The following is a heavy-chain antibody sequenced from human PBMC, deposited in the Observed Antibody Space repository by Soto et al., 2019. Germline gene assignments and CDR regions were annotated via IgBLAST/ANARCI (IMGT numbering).Heavy chain of an antibody. CDR3: ARGEGYCSGGTCYRWFDP. J-gene: IGHJ5*02. CDR1: GYTFTNYS. CDR2: INAGNGNT. V-gene: IGHV1-3*01. D-gene: IGHD2-15*01. Sequence: ASVKVSCKASGYTFTNYSMHWVRQAPGQRLEWMGWINAGNGNTKYSQKFQGRVTITRDTSATTAYMELSSLRSEDTAVYYCARGEGYCSGGTCYRWFDPWGQGTLVTVSS.